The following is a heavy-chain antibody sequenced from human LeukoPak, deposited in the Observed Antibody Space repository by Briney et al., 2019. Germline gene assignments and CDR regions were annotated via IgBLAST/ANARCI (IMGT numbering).Heavy chain of an antibody. V-gene: IGHV1-2*02. Sequence: GASVKVSCKASGYTFTGYYMRWVRQAPGQGLEWMGWINPNSGGTNYAQKFQGRVTMTRDTSISTAYMELSRLRSDDTAVYYCARGSELDYYGSDWFDPWGQGTLVTVSS. CDR1: GYTFTGYY. CDR2: INPNSGGT. J-gene: IGHJ5*02. CDR3: ARGSELDYYGSDWFDP. D-gene: IGHD3-10*01.